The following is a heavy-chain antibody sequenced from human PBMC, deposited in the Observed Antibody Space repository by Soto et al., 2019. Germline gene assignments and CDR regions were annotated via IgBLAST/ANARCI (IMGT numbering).Heavy chain of an antibody. CDR1: GYTFSAYT. CDR3: ARLQIEVAGTN. J-gene: IGHJ4*02. D-gene: IGHD6-19*01. Sequence: QAQLVQSGAEMKKPGASVKVSCKATGYTFSAYTMNWVRQAPGQSLEWMGWINAGSGGTTYAPKFQGRVTMTRDTSISTAYMELSRLRSDDTAIYFCARLQIEVAGTNWGQGTLVTVSS. CDR2: INAGSGGT. V-gene: IGHV1-2*02.